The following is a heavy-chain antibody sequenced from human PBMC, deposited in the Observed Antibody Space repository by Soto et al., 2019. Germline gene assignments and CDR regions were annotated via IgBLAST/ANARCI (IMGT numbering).Heavy chain of an antibody. D-gene: IGHD3-3*01. Sequence: SGPTLVNPTQTLTLTCTFSGFSLSTSGVGVGWIRQPPGKALEWLALIYWDDDKRYSPSLKSRLTITKDTSKNQVVLTMTNMEPVDTATYYCAHRPPYYDFWSGYLGAFDIWGQGTMVTVSS. CDR2: IYWDDDK. J-gene: IGHJ3*02. V-gene: IGHV2-5*02. CDR1: GFSLSTSGVG. CDR3: AHRPPYYDFWSGYLGAFDI.